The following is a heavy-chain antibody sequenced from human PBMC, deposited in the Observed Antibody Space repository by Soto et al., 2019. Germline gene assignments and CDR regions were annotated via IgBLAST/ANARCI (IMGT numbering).Heavy chain of an antibody. CDR3: ARDEELERSFDY. V-gene: IGHV3-33*01. J-gene: IGHJ4*02. D-gene: IGHD1-1*01. CDR2: IWYDGSNK. Sequence: QVQLVESGGGVVQPGRSLRLSCAASGFTFSSYGMHWVRQAPGKGLEWVAVIWYDGSNKYYADSVKGRFTISRDNSKNTLYLQMNSLRAEDTAVYYCARDEELERSFDYWGQGTLVTVSS. CDR1: GFTFSSYG.